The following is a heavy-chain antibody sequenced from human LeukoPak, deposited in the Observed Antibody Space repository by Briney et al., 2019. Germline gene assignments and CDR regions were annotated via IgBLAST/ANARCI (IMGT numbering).Heavy chain of an antibody. D-gene: IGHD4-17*01. CDR3: ARGPPPRNDYGLYYFDY. J-gene: IGHJ4*02. Sequence: SVKVSCKASGGTFSSYAISWVRQAPGQGLEWMGGIIPIFGTANYAQKFQGRVTITTDESTSTAYMELSSLRSEDTALYYCARGPPPRNDYGLYYFDYWGQGTLVTVSS. CDR1: GGTFSSYA. V-gene: IGHV1-69*05. CDR2: IIPIFGTA.